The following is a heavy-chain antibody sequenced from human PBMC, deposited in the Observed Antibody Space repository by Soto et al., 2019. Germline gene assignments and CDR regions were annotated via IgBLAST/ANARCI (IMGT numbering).Heavy chain of an antibody. CDR1: GGSISSYY. V-gene: IGHV4-59*01. CDR2: IYYSGST. J-gene: IGHJ5*02. D-gene: IGHD2-2*01. CDR3: ARAYQLLSYPNWFDP. Sequence: SETLSLTCTVSGGSISSYYWSWIRQPPGKGLEWIGYIYYSGSTNYNPSLKSRVTISVDTSKNQFSLKLSSVTAADTAVYYCARAYQLLSYPNWFDPWGKGPLVTVSS.